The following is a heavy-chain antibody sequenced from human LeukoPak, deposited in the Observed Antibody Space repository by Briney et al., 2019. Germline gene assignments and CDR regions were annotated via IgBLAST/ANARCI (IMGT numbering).Heavy chain of an antibody. D-gene: IGHD4/OR15-4a*01. V-gene: IGHV1-18*01. CDR2: ISGYNGNT. CDR1: GYTFTSYG. Sequence: GASVKVSCTASGYTFTSYGISWVRQAPGQGLEWMGWISGYNGNTDYAQKLQGRVTMTTDTSTSTVYMELRSLRSDGTAVYYCAREAFTTRCYDSWGQGTLVAVSS. CDR3: AREAFTTRCYDS. J-gene: IGHJ4*02.